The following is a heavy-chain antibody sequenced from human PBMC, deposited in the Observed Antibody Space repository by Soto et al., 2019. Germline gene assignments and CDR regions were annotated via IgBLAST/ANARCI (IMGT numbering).Heavy chain of an antibody. Sequence: ASVKVSCKVSGYTLTGLSMHWVGQAPGKGLEWMGGFDPEDGETIYAQKFQGRVTMTEDTSTDTAYMELSSLRSEDTAVYYCATVLRITGTPNFDYWGQGTLVTVSS. CDR1: GYTLTGLS. CDR2: FDPEDGET. J-gene: IGHJ4*02. V-gene: IGHV1-24*01. CDR3: ATVLRITGTPNFDY. D-gene: IGHD1-20*01.